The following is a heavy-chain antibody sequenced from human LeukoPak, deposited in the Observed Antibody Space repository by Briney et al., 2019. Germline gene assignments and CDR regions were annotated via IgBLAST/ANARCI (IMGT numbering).Heavy chain of an antibody. V-gene: IGHV3-23*01. CDR1: GFTFSNYA. CDR2: ITGSGGDA. J-gene: IGHJ4*02. CDR3: AKGLKGCSGSSCYYFFDF. D-gene: IGHD2-15*01. Sequence: GGSLRLSCAASGFTFSNYAMNWVRQAPGKGLEWVSSITGSGGDAYYADSVKGRFTISRDNSKNTMDLQMNSLRAEDTAVYYCAKGLKGCSGSSCYYFFDFWGQGALITVSS.